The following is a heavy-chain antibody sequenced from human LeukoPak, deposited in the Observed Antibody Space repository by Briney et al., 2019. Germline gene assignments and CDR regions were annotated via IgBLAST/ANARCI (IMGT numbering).Heavy chain of an antibody. Sequence: SETLSLTCTVSGGSISSGSYYWSWIRQPAGKGLEWIGRIYTSGSTNYNPSLKSRVTISVDTSKNQFSLKLSSVTAADTAAYYCARDRSNYYYYYMDVWGKGTTVTISS. V-gene: IGHV4-61*02. CDR2: IYTSGST. CDR3: ARDRSNYYYYYMDV. CDR1: GGSISSGSYY. J-gene: IGHJ6*03. D-gene: IGHD3/OR15-3a*01.